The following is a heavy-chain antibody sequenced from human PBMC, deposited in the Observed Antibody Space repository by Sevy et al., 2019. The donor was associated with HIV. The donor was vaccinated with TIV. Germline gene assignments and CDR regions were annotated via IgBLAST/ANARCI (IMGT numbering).Heavy chain of an antibody. V-gene: IGHV3-53*01. CDR2: IYSGGHT. Sequence: GGSLRLSCVASGFIVSDNYMSWVRQAPGKGLEWVSVIYSGGHTYYADSVKGRFTISRDNFRNTLYLQVNSLRAEDTAVYYCARHYYESSGYSYYHYYGMDVWGQGTTVTVSS. CDR1: GFIVSDNY. J-gene: IGHJ6*02. D-gene: IGHD3-22*01. CDR3: ARHYYESSGYSYYHYYGMDV.